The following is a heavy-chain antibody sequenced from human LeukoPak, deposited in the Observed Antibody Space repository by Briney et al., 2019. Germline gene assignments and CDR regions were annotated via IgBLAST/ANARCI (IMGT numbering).Heavy chain of an antibody. CDR2: IYHSGST. J-gene: IGHJ4*02. CDR3: ASSSWAAIGY. Sequence: SETLSLTCAVSGYSISSGYYWGWIRQPPGKGLEWIGSIYHSGSTYYNPSLKSRVTISVDTSKNQFSLKLSSVTAADTAVYYCASSSWAAIGYWGQGTLVTVSS. D-gene: IGHD2-2*01. V-gene: IGHV4-38-2*01. CDR1: GYSISSGYY.